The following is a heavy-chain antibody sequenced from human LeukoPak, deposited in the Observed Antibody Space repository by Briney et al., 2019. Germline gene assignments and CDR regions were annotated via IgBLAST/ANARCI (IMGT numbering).Heavy chain of an antibody. CDR1: GFTFSSYE. CDR2: ISSSGSTI. J-gene: IGHJ4*02. CDR3: ARGASYYDILTGSRFDY. Sequence: GGSLRLSCAASGFTFSSYEMNWVRQAPGMGLEWVSYISSSGSTIYYADSVKGRFTISRDNAKNSLYLQMNSLRAEDTAVYYCARGASYYDILTGSRFDYWGQGTLVTVSS. V-gene: IGHV3-48*03. D-gene: IGHD3-9*01.